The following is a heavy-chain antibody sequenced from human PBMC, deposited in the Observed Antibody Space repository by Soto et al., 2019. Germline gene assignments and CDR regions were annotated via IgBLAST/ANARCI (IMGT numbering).Heavy chain of an antibody. J-gene: IGHJ4*02. Sequence: SETLSLTCCVSGGSISGSYWSWIRQSPGKGLEWLGYVYYTGSTNYSPSLRSRVSISVDTSKNEFSLRLSSVTAADTAVYFCARSVAVPGAHIDYWGQGTQVTVSS. V-gene: IGHV4-59*01. CDR1: GGSISGSY. CDR3: ARSVAVPGAHIDY. D-gene: IGHD6-19*01. CDR2: VYYTGST.